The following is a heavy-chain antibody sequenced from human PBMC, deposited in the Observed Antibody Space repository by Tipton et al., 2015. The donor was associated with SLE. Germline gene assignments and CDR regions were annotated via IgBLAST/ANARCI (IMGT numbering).Heavy chain of an antibody. CDR1: GGSINSSTYY. CDR2: VYYTGTT. J-gene: IGHJ1*01. CDR3: ARLAGYYDRTARGLRSEYFQH. D-gene: IGHD3-22*01. Sequence: LRLSCNVSGGSINSSTYYWGWIRQPPGKGLEWIGTVYYTGTTYYNPSLKSRVTISVDTSKNQFSLRLSSVTAADTAVYYCARLAGYYDRTARGLRSEYFQHWGQGTLVTVSS. V-gene: IGHV4-39*01.